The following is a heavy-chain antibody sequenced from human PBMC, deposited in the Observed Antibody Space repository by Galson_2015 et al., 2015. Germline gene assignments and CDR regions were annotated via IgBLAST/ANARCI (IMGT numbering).Heavy chain of an antibody. J-gene: IGHJ3*02. CDR3: ARVLNYYGSGSRCGAFDI. V-gene: IGHV2-70*01. CDR2: LDWDDDK. D-gene: IGHD3-10*01. CDR1: GFSLSTGGMC. Sequence: PALVKPTQTLTLTCTFSGFSLSTGGMCVSWIRQPPGKALEWLALLDWDDDKYYSTSLKTRLTISKDTSKNQVVLTMTNMDPVDTATYCCARVLNYYGSGSRCGAFDIWGQGTMVTVSS.